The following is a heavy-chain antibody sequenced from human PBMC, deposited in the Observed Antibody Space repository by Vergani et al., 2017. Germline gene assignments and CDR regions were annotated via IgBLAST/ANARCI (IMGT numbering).Heavy chain of an antibody. V-gene: IGHV1-69*02. J-gene: IGHJ4*02. CDR2: IIPILGIA. D-gene: IGHD5-12*01. CDR1: GGTFSSYT. CDR3: ASLKATTSQNFHY. Sequence: QVQLVQSGAEVKKPGSSVKVSCKASGGTFSSYTISWVRQAPGQGLEWMGRIIPILGIANYAQKFQGRVTITADKSTSTAYMELSSLRSEDTAVYYCASLKATTSQNFHYWGQGTLVTVSS.